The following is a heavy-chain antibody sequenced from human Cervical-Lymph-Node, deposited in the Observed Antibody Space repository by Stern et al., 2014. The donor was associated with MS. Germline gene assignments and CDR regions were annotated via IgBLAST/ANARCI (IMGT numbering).Heavy chain of an antibody. Sequence: QITLKESGPTLVKPTQTLTLTCTLSGLSHNSSGVGVSWIRQPPGKALEWLALICWDDDKLYSTSLKSRLTITKDNSKDQVVLTMTNMDPADTAIYYCVHDEGHWGRGILVTVSS. V-gene: IGHV2-5*02. CDR3: VHDEGH. CDR2: ICWDDDK. CDR1: GLSHNSSGVG. J-gene: IGHJ4*02.